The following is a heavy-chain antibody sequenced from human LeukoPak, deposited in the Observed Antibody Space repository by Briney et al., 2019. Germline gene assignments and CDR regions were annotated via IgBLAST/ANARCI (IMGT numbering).Heavy chain of an antibody. V-gene: IGHV4-39*02. CDR2: GYYSGNT. CDR1: GGSISSSTYY. CDR3: VRDPGDYYQYYMDV. D-gene: IGHD7-27*01. J-gene: IGHJ6*03. Sequence: SETLSLTCTVSGGSISSSTYYWAWIRQPPGKGLEWIGSGYYSGNTYYNPSLKSRVTISVDTSKNQFSLKLTSVTAEDTAVYYCVRDPGDYYQYYMDVWGKGTTVTVSS.